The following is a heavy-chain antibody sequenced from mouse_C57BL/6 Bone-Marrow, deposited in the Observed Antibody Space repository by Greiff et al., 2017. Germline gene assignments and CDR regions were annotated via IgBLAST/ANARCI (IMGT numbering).Heavy chain of an antibody. J-gene: IGHJ2*01. CDR3: ASYGGFYYGNPYFDY. V-gene: IGHV1-72*01. CDR1: GYTFTSYW. Sequence: QVQLQQPGAELVKPGASVKLSCKASGYTFTSYWMHWVKQRPGRGLEWIGRIDPNSGGTKYNEKFKSKATLTVDKPSSTAYMQLSSLTSEDSAVYSCASYGGFYYGNPYFDYWGQGTTLTVSS. D-gene: IGHD2-1*01. CDR2: IDPNSGGT.